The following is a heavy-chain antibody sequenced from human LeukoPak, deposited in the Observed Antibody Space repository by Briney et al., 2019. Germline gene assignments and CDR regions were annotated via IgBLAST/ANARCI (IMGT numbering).Heavy chain of an antibody. CDR3: ARGGLAAAGSEIDS. CDR2: IYQSGST. V-gene: IGHV4-30-2*01. D-gene: IGHD6-13*01. J-gene: IGHJ4*02. CDR1: GVSISNGGYS. Sequence: SSETLSLTCAVSGVSISNGGYSWRWIRQPPGKGLEWIGYIYQSGSTYYNPSLKSRVTISVDRSKNQFSLKLNSVTAADTAVYYCARGGLAAAGSEIDSWGQGTLVTVSS.